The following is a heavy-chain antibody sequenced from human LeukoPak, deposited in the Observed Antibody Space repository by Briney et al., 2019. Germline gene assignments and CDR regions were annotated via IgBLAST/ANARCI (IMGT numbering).Heavy chain of an antibody. CDR2: IDGDGTLK. CDR3: ARDYSSGWFGKGAY. CDR1: GFTFRSYT. Sequence: GGSLRLSCSGSGFTFRSYTMTWVRQAPGKGLEWVSSIDGDGTLKSYADSLKGRFTISRDNANNSVYLQMNSLTADDSGLYFCARDYSSGWFGKGAYWGQGTRVLVSS. D-gene: IGHD6-19*01. J-gene: IGHJ4*02. V-gene: IGHV3-21*06.